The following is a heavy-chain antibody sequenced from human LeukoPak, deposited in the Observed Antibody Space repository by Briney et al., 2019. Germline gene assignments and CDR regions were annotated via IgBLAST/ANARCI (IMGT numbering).Heavy chain of an antibody. CDR2: INQDGSEK. CDR3: ARDPPAAGLIFDY. D-gene: IGHD6-13*01. J-gene: IGHJ4*02. Sequence: GGSLRFSCAASGFTFSSHWMSWVRQAPGKGLEWVANINQDGSEKYYVDSVKGRFTISRDNAKNSLYLQMNSLRAEDTAVYYCARDPPAAGLIFDYWGQGSLVTVSS. V-gene: IGHV3-7*03. CDR1: GFTFSSHW.